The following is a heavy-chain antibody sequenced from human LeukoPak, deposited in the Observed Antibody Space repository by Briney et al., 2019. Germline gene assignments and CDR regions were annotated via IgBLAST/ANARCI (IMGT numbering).Heavy chain of an antibody. J-gene: IGHJ3*01. CDR2: IVGNSYTT. CDR1: GFPFSNYA. CDR3: AKDPNGDYIGTFDG. Sequence: GGSLRLSCVVSGFPFSNYAMAWVRQAPGKGLEWVSTIVGNSYTTYYADSVKGRFTISRDNSKDTLFVQMNSLRAEDTAVYYCAKDPNGDYIGTFDGRGQGTMVTVSS. V-gene: IGHV3-23*01. D-gene: IGHD4-17*01.